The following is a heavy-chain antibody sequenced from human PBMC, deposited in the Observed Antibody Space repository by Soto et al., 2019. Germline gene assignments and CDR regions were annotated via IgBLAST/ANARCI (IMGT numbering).Heavy chain of an antibody. V-gene: IGHV1-8*01. D-gene: IGHD1-26*01. J-gene: IGHJ4*02. Sequence: QAQLVQSGAEVKKPGASVKVSCKASGYTFTGYDINWVRQATGQGLEWMGWMNPNSGNTGYAQNFQGRGTMTRDNSRTTAYMELTSLREDDSAVYYCAGEKVGTTGIDFWGQGTLVTVSS. CDR1: GYTFTGYD. CDR2: MNPNSGNT. CDR3: AGEKVGTTGIDF.